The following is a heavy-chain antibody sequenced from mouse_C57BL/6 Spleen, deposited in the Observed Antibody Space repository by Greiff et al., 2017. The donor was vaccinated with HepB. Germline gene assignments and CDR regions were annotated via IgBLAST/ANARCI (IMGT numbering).Heavy chain of an antibody. CDR2: IDPETGGT. Sequence: QVQLKESGAELVRPGASVTLSCKASGYTFTDYEMHWVKQTPVHGLEWIGAIDPETGGTAYNQKFKGKAILTADKSSSTAYMELRSLTSEDSAVYYCTRKDNYYGSLHWYFDVWGTGTTVTVSS. V-gene: IGHV1-15*01. J-gene: IGHJ1*03. CDR3: TRKDNYYGSLHWYFDV. D-gene: IGHD1-1*01. CDR1: GYTFTDYE.